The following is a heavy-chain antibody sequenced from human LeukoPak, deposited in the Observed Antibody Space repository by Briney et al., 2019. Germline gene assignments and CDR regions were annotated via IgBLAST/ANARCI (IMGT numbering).Heavy chain of an antibody. D-gene: IGHD3-22*01. CDR2: ISDSGSSI. J-gene: IGHJ4*02. Sequence: GGSLRLSCAASGFIFSSYEMNWVRLAPGKGLEWVSYISDSGSSIYYADSVKGRFTISRDNVRNSLYLQMNSLRVEDTAIYYRARVAYSSGFPFDNWGQGTLVTVSS. V-gene: IGHV3-48*03. CDR3: ARVAYSSGFPFDN. CDR1: GFIFSSYE.